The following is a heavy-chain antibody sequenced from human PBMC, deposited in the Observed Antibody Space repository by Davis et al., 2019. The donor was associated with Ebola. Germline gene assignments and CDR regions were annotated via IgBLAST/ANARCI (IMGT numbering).Heavy chain of an antibody. CDR3: ARGSRNMDV. CDR2: IKEDGSEK. CDR1: GFTFRSYW. V-gene: IGHV3-7*03. Sequence: GESLKIPCAAPGFTFRSYWMSWVRQAPGKGLEWVAKIKEDGSEKLEVDSVKGRFTISRDNAKDSLYLQMNSLRAEDTAVYYCARGSRNMDVWGQGTTVTVSS. J-gene: IGHJ6*02.